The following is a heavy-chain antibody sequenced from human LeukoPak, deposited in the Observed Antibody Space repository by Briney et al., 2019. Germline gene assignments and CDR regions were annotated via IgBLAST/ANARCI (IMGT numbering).Heavy chain of an antibody. D-gene: IGHD3-22*01. CDR2: IYWNDDK. Sequence: SGPTLVNPTQTLTLTCTFSGFSLSTSGVGVGWIRQPPGKALEWLALIYWNDDKRYSPSLKSRLTITKNTSKNQVVLTMTNMDPVDTATYYCAHSRSDYYDSSGYPRDVWFDPWGQGTLVTVSS. CDR1: GFSLSTSGVG. J-gene: IGHJ5*02. V-gene: IGHV2-5*01. CDR3: AHSRSDYYDSSGYPRDVWFDP.